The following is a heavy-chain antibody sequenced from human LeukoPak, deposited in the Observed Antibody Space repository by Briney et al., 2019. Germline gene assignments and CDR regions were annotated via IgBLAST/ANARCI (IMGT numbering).Heavy chain of an antibody. CDR2: IYYSGST. CDR3: ARHNYYGSGSYSWFDP. D-gene: IGHD3-10*01. CDR1: GGSISSSSYY. V-gene: IGHV4-39*01. Sequence: SETLSLTCTVSGGSISSSSYYWGWIRQPPGKGLAWIGSIYYSGSTYYNPSLKSRVTISVDTSKNQFSLKLSSVTAADTAVYYCARHNYYGSGSYSWFDPWGQGTLVTVSS. J-gene: IGHJ5*02.